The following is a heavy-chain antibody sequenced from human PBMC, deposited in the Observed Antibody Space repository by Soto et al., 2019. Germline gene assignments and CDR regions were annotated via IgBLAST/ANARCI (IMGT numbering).Heavy chain of an antibody. CDR2: LNHYGST. CDR3: ATHCSSTSCYYTFDP. CDR1: GGSFSSYY. J-gene: IGHJ5*02. Sequence: QVQLQQWGAGLLKPSETLSLTCAVYGGSFSSYYWSWIRQPPGKGLEWIGQLNHYGSTDYNPSLKSRVTISVDTSKNHFSLRLSSVTAADTAMYYCATHCSSTSCYYTFDPWGQGTLVTVSS. D-gene: IGHD2-2*01. V-gene: IGHV4-34*01.